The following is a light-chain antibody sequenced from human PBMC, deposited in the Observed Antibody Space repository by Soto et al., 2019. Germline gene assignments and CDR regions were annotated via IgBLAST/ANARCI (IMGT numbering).Light chain of an antibody. J-gene: IGKJ1*01. CDR1: QTVSKNY. CDR2: DAF. V-gene: IGKV3-20*01. Sequence: EIVLTQSPGTLSLSPGERATLSCRASQTVSKNYLAWYQQKPGQAPRLLIYDAFNRATDIPDRFSGSGSGTDFTLTISSLEPEDFAVYYCQQCAHSPLTFGQGTKVEMK. CDR3: QQCAHSPLT.